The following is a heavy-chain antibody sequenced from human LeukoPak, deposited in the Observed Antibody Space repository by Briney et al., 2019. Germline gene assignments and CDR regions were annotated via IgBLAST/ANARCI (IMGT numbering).Heavy chain of an antibody. J-gene: IGHJ4*02. V-gene: IGHV3-53*01. CDR3: ARASTVMKPFDY. D-gene: IGHD4-17*01. CDR1: GFAVRTNY. CDR2: FYTGGST. Sequence: GGSLRLSCAASGFAVRTNYMSWVRQPPRKGLEWVSVFYTGGSTYYADSVKGRFTISRDSSKNTVYLLMNNLRAEDTAMYFCARASTVMKPFDYWGQGTLVTVSS.